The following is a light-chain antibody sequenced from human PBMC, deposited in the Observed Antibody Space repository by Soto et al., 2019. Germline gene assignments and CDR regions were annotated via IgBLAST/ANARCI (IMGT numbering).Light chain of an antibody. CDR2: DVS. J-gene: IGKJ2*01. CDR1: QDISNF. V-gene: IGKV1-33*01. CDR3: EQYDILPT. Sequence: DVQMTQSPSSLSASVGDRVTITCQASQDISNFLNWYQQKPGKAPKLLIYDVSNLETWDPSRYSGSASGTDFSVTITRQQPEDNATYYCEQYDILPTFGQGTKLQIK.